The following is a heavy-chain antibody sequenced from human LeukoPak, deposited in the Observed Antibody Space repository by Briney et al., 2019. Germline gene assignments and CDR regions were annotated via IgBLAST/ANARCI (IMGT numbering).Heavy chain of an antibody. CDR2: IYHSGST. Sequence: PSGTLSLTCAVSGGSISSAYWWSWVRPPPGKGLEWIGEIYHSGSTNYNPSLKSRVTISIDKSKNQFSLKLSSVTAADTAVYYCARDFRERRGITGPHGMDVWGQGTTVAVSS. D-gene: IGHD1-20*01. CDR1: GGSISSAYW. CDR3: ARDFRERRGITGPHGMDV. V-gene: IGHV4-4*02. J-gene: IGHJ6*02.